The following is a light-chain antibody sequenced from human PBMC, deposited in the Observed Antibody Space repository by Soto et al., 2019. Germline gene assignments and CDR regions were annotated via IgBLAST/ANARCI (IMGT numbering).Light chain of an antibody. J-gene: IGKJ1*01. Sequence: VVMTQSPLSQPVTLGQPASISCRSSQSLVYSEGDTYLNWFQQRPGQSPRRLIYKVSNRDSGVPDRFSGSGSGTDFTLKISRVEAEDVGVYYCMQGTHWPPWTFGQGTKVDIK. V-gene: IGKV2-30*01. CDR2: KVS. CDR1: QSLVYSEGDTY. CDR3: MQGTHWPPWT.